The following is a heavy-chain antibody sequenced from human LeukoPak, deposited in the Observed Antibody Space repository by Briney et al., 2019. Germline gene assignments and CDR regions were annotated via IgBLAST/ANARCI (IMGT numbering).Heavy chain of an antibody. CDR2: MYYSGST. V-gene: IGHV4-39*01. D-gene: IGHD1-26*01. CDR1: GGSISSSSYY. J-gene: IGHJ4*02. Sequence: SETLSLTCTVSGGSISSSSYYWGWIRQTPGKGLEWIGSMYYSGSTYYRPSLKSRVTMSVDTSKGQFSLKLSSVTAADTAVYYCARHSGTYYADFDYWGQGTLVTVSS. CDR3: ARHSGTYYADFDY.